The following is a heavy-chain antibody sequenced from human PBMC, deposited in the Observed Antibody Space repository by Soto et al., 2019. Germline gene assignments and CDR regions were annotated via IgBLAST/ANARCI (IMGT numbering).Heavy chain of an antibody. J-gene: IGHJ4*02. CDR1: GLTVSSSY. V-gene: IGHV3-53*01. CDR3: ARAREPEYISAIFFDI. CDR2: IYSAGST. Sequence: PGGSLRLSCAASGLTVSSSYMSWVRQAPGKGLQWVSVIYSAGSTYYANSVKGRFTISRYISTNMVYLQMSSLTDEDTAVYYCARAREPEYISAIFFDIWGQGALVTVSS. D-gene: IGHD2-21*01.